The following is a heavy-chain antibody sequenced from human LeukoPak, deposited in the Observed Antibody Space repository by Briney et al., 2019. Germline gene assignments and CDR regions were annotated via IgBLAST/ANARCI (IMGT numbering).Heavy chain of an antibody. Sequence: GGSLRLSCAASGFTVSSNYMSWFRQAPGKGLEWVGFIRSKAYGGTTEYAASVKGRFTISRDDSKSIAYLQMNSLKTEDTAVYYCTRGRSDGGYSYGLSDYWGQGTLVTVSS. CDR1: GFTVSSNY. CDR2: IRSKAYGGTT. D-gene: IGHD5-18*01. V-gene: IGHV3-49*03. CDR3: TRGRSDGGYSYGLSDY. J-gene: IGHJ4*02.